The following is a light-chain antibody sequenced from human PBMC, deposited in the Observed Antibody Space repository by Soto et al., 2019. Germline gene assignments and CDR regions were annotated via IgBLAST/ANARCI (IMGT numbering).Light chain of an antibody. CDR1: ETIDTY. CDR3: QQDYNFPRT. Sequence: DIQMTQSPSSLSASVGDRVTITCRVSETIDTYLNWYQQKPGKAPRLLIYFASSLQSGVPVRFSGSGSGTEFTLTISSLQREDFATYFCQQDYNFPRTFGLGTKLEIK. CDR2: FAS. J-gene: IGKJ1*01. V-gene: IGKV1-39*01.